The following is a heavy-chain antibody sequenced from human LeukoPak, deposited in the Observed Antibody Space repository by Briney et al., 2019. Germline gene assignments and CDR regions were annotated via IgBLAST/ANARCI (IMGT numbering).Heavy chain of an antibody. CDR1: GFTFSTYW. Sequence: GGSLRLSCATSGFTFSTYWMSWVRQAPGKGLEWVANIKQDGSEKYYVDSVKGRFTISRDNSKNTLYLQMNSLRAEDTAVYYCAKGGGYDFWSGGFDYWGQGTLVTVSS. CDR3: AKGGGYDFWSGGFDY. V-gene: IGHV3-7*03. D-gene: IGHD3-3*01. J-gene: IGHJ4*02. CDR2: IKQDGSEK.